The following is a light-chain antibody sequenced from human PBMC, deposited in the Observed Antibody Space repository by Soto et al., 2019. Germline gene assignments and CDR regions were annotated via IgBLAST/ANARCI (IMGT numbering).Light chain of an antibody. CDR3: AAWDDSLNGYV. CDR1: SSNIGSYT. V-gene: IGLV1-44*01. J-gene: IGLJ1*01. Sequence: QSALIQPPSAAGTPGQRGTVSCSGGSSNIGSYTVNWYQQLPGAAPKLLIYSNSQRPSGVPDRFSASKSGTSASLAISGLQSEDEAEYYCAAWDDSLNGYVFGPGTKLTVL. CDR2: SNS.